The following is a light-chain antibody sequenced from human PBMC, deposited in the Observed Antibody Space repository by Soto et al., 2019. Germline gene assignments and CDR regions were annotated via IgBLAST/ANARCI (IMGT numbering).Light chain of an antibody. CDR2: EVS. J-gene: IGLJ2*01. CDR3: SSYTSSSTLV. V-gene: IGLV2-14*01. Sequence: QSALTQPASVSGSPGQSITISCTGTSSDVGDFDCVSWYQQHPGKAPKLMIYEVSDRPSGVSNRFSGSKSGDTASLTISGLQAEDEPDYYCSSYTSSSTLVFGGGTKLTVL. CDR1: SSDVGDFDC.